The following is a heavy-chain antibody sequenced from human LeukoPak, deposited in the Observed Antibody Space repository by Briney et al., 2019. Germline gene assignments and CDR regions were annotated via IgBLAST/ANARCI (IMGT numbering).Heavy chain of an antibody. CDR3: AKAGAVGYYFDY. Sequence: PGGSLRLSCAASGFTFNNYPMSWVRQAPGKGLEWVSAISDSRSSTYYADSIKGRFTISRDNSKNTLYLQMNSLRAEDTAVYYCAKAGAVGYYFDYWGQGTLVTVSS. CDR2: ISDSRSST. J-gene: IGHJ4*02. CDR1: GFTFNNYP. D-gene: IGHD3-10*01. V-gene: IGHV3-23*01.